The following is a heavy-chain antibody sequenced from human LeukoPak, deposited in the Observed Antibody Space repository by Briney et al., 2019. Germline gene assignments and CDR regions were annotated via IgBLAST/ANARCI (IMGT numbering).Heavy chain of an antibody. CDR2: TRNKANSYTT. CDR1: GFTFSDHY. D-gene: IGHD3-22*01. J-gene: IGHJ4*02. V-gene: IGHV3-72*01. CDR3: ARDDSSGYYHFDY. Sequence: PGGSLRLSCAASGFTFSDHYMDWVRQAPGKGLEWVGRTRNKANSYTTEYAASVKGRFTISRDDSKNSLYLQMNSLRAEDTAVYYCARDDSSGYYHFDYWGQGTLVTVSS.